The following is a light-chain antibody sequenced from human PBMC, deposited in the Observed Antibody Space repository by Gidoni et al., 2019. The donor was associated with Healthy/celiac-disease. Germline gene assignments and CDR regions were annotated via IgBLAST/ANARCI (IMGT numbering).Light chain of an antibody. CDR2: GAS. V-gene: IGKV3-15*01. CDR3: QQYNNWPSWT. CDR1: QSVSSN. Sequence: EIVITQSQATLSVAPGESATLSCRASQSVSSNLAWYQQKTGQAPRLLSYGASTRATGIPARFSGSGSGTEFTLTISSLQSEDFAVYYCQQYNNWPSWTFGQGTKVEIK. J-gene: IGKJ1*01.